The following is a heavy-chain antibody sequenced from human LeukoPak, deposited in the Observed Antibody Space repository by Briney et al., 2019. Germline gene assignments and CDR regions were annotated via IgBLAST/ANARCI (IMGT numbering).Heavy chain of an antibody. CDR1: GFTLSSYA. CDR3: AKDRWDSGWYGDY. CDR2: ISGSGGST. J-gene: IGHJ4*02. D-gene: IGHD6-19*01. Sequence: SGGSLRLSCAASGFTLSSYAMSWVRQAPGKGLEWVSAISGSGGSTYYADSVEGRFTISRDNSKNTLYLQMNSLRAEDTAVYYCAKDRWDSGWYGDYWGQGTLVTVSS. V-gene: IGHV3-23*01.